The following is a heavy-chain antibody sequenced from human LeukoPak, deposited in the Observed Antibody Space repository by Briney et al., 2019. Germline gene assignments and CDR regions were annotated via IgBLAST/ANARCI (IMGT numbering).Heavy chain of an antibody. CDR3: AKTRPLDSSSWSHGDY. J-gene: IGHJ4*02. CDR2: VSGSGGST. Sequence: GGSLRLSCAASGFTFSSYAMSWVRQAPGKGLEWVSAVSGSGGSTYYADSVKGRFTISRDNSKNTLYLQMNSLRAEDTAVYYCAKTRPLDSSSWSHGDYWGQGTLVTVSS. D-gene: IGHD6-13*01. V-gene: IGHV3-23*01. CDR1: GFTFSSYA.